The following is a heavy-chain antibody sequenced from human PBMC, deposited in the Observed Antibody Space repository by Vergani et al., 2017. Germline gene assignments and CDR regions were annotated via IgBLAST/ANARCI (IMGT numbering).Heavy chain of an antibody. V-gene: IGHV4-59*01. CDR2: IYYSGST. J-gene: IGHJ5*02. Sequence: QVQLQESGPGLVKPSETLSLTCTVSGGSISSYYWSWIRQPPGKGLEWIGYIYYSGSTNYNPTLKSRVTISVDTSKNQFSLKLSSVTAADTAVYCCAREREENWFDPWGQGTLVTVSS. CDR1: GGSISSYY. CDR3: AREREENWFDP.